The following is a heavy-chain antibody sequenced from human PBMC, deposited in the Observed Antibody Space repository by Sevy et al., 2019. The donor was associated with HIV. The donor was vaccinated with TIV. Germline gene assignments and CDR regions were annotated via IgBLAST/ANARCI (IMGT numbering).Heavy chain of an antibody. D-gene: IGHD2-2*02. J-gene: IGHJ5*02. CDR3: ARQHCSSTSCYRNYWFDP. V-gene: IGHV4-59*08. Sequence: SETLSLTCTVSGGSISSYYWSWIRQPPGKGLEWIGYIYYSGSTNYNPSLKSRVTISVDTSKNQFSLKLSSVTAADTAVYYCARQHCSSTSCYRNYWFDPWGQGTLLTVSS. CDR2: IYYSGST. CDR1: GGSISSYY.